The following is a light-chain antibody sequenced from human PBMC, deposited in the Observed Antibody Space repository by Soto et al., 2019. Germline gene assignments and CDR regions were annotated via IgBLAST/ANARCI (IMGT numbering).Light chain of an antibody. J-gene: IGKJ4*01. Sequence: DIQMTQSPSSLSASVGDRVTITCQASQDISNYLNWYQQKPGKAPKLLIYDASNLETGVPSRCSGSGSGAXXXXXXXXLQPEDIATYYCQQYDNLPLTFGGGTKVEIK. CDR3: QQYDNLPLT. V-gene: IGKV1-33*01. CDR1: QDISNY. CDR2: DAS.